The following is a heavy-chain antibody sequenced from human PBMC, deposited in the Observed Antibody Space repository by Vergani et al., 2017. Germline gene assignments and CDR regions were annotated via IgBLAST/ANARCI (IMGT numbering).Heavy chain of an antibody. CDR1: GFTFTNYG. Sequence: QVQLVESGGGVVQPGGSLSLSCAASGFTFTNYGMHWVRQAPGKGLEWLAFTRYDGIVEYYGDSVRGRFTISRDNSKNTLYLQMNRLRPEDTAVYYCATAGAAYCRGASCYDFFEYWGQGTLVTVAS. D-gene: IGHD2-15*01. CDR2: TRYDGIVE. CDR3: ATAGAAYCRGASCYDFFEY. V-gene: IGHV3-30*02. J-gene: IGHJ4*02.